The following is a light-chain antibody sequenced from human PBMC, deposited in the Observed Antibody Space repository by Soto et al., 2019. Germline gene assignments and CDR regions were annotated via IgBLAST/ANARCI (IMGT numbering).Light chain of an antibody. CDR3: QQYNHWPS. J-gene: IGKJ2*01. CDR1: QSVASN. V-gene: IGKV3-15*01. CDR2: GAD. Sequence: ETVMTQSPATLSVSPGERANLSCRASQSVASNLAWYQQKPGQSPRLLIHGADTRATGIPARFSGSGSGTEFTLTISSLQSEDSAVYYCQQYNHWPSFGQGTNLEIK.